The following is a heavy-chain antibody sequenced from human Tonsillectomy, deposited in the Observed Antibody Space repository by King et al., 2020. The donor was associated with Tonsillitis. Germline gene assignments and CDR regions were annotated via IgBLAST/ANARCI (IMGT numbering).Heavy chain of an antibody. V-gene: IGHV1-2*02. CDR3: AREAMTYDYGFFDY. J-gene: IGHJ4*01. CDR2: IKANSGDA. D-gene: IGHD4/OR15-4a*01. Sequence: QLVQSGAEVKKPGASVKVSCKASGYTFTGYYLHWVRQAPGQGLEWMGWIKANSGDANYAQKFQGRVTMTRDTSISTAYIEMSRLISDDTAVYFCAREAMTYDYGFFDYWGQGTLVTVSS. CDR1: GYTFTGYY.